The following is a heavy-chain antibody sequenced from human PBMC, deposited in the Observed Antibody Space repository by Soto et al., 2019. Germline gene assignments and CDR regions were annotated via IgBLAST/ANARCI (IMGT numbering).Heavy chain of an antibody. CDR1: GFSLSTCGMR. V-gene: IGHV2-70*04. J-gene: IGHJ6*01. D-gene: IGHD1-1*01. CDR2: IGCKDEK. Sequence: SGPTLVNPTQTLGLTCTFTGFSLSTCGMRVSWIRQSPGKALQSLERIGCKDEKFYDTSLKTRITVSKDTSQNQGVLTMSNMDSVDTGTYYCARRATSYSSYALDVSGQEAPLPVSP. CDR3: ARRATSYSSYALDV.